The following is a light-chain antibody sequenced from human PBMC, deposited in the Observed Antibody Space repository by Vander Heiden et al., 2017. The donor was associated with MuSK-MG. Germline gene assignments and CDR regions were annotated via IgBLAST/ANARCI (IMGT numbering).Light chain of an antibody. Sequence: DIQMTQSPSSLSASVGDRVTITCQASQSISSYLNWYQQKPGKAPKLLIYAASSLQSGVPSRFSGSGSGTDFTLTISSLQPEDFATYYCQQSYRTIWTFGQGTKVEIK. V-gene: IGKV1-39*01. CDR3: QQSYRTIWT. J-gene: IGKJ1*01. CDR1: QSISSY. CDR2: AAS.